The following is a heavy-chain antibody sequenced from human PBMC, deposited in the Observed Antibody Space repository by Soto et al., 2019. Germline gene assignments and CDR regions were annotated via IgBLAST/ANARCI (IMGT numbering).Heavy chain of an antibody. V-gene: IGHV4-4*07. CDR1: DASISRAY. J-gene: IGHJ5*02. D-gene: IGHD1-1*01. CDR2: IYATGTT. CDR3: VRDGTKTLRDWFDP. Sequence: PSATLSLTGTASDASISRAYRTCIRKTAGKGLEWSGRIYATGTTDYNPSLKSRVMMSVDTSKKQFSRKLRSVTAADTAVYYCVRDGTKTLRDWFDPWGQGISVTVS.